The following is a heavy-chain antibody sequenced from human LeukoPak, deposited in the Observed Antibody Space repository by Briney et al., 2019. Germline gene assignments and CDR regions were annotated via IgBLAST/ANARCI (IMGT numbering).Heavy chain of an antibody. V-gene: IGHV3-30*02. D-gene: IGHD2-2*01. CDR3: ARDADYCSSTSCYLDY. CDR2: IRYDGSNK. CDR1: GFTFSSYG. J-gene: IGHJ4*02. Sequence: GGSLRLSCAASGFTFSSYGMHWVRQAPGKGLEWVAFIRYDGSNKYYADSVKGRFTISRDNSKNTLYLQMNSLRAEDTAVYYCARDADYCSSTSCYLDYWGQGTLVTVSS.